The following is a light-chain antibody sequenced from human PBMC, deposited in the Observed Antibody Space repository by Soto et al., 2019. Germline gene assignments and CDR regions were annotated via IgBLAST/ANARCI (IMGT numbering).Light chain of an antibody. CDR1: QSITRY. J-gene: IGKJ2*01. CDR3: QQSFSTPHT. V-gene: IGKV1-39*01. CDR2: AAS. Sequence: DLQMTQSPSSLSASVGDRITITCRASQSITRYLNWYQQNAGKAPKLLIYAASSLQSGVPSRFSGSVSGTDFTLTISNLQPEDFATYYCQQSFSTPHTFGQGTKLEIK.